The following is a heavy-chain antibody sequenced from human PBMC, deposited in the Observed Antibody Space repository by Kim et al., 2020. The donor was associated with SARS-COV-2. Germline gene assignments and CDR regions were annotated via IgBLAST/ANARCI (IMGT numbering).Heavy chain of an antibody. CDR2: IIPIFGTA. V-gene: IGHV1-69*13. D-gene: IGHD3-22*01. Sequence: SVKVSCKASGGTFSSYAISWVRQAPGQGLEWMGGIIPIFGTANYAQKFQGRVTITADESTSTAYMELSSLRSEDTAVYYCARARKLVITMIGNKAEYGMDVWGQGTTVTVSS. CDR1: GGTFSSYA. J-gene: IGHJ6*02. CDR3: ARARKLVITMIGNKAEYGMDV.